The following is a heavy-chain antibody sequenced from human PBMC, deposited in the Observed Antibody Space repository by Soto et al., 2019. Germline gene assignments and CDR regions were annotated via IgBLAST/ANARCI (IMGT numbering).Heavy chain of an antibody. CDR1: GYTFTSYA. D-gene: IGHD1-26*01. V-gene: IGHV1-3*01. CDR2: INAGNGNT. CDR3: ARVRIVGAITLGAFDI. Sequence: ASVKVSCKASGYTFTSYAMHWVRQAPGQRLEWMGWINAGNGNTKYSQRLQGRVTITRDTSASTAYMELRSLRSEDTAVYYCARVRIVGAITLGAFDIWGQGTMVTVSS. J-gene: IGHJ3*02.